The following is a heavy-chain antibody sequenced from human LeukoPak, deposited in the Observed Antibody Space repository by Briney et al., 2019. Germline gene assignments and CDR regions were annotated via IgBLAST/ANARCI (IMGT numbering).Heavy chain of an antibody. V-gene: IGHV1-69*04. J-gene: IGHJ1*01. CDR2: IIPILGIA. CDR3: ARDSPGVGASSAEYFQH. Sequence: SVKVSCKASGGTSSSYAISWVRQAPGQGLEWMGRIIPILGIANYAQKFQGRVTITADKSTSTAYMELSSLRSEDTAVYYCARDSPGVGASSAEYFQHWGQGTLVTVSS. CDR1: GGTSSSYA. D-gene: IGHD1-26*01.